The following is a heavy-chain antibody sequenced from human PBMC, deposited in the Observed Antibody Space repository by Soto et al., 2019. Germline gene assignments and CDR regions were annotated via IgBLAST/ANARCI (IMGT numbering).Heavy chain of an antibody. J-gene: IGHJ5*02. CDR3: ASYDCTSTSWYVVWFDP. Sequence: EVQLVESGGGLVKPGGSLRLSCAASGFSFSNYGMNWVRQAPGKGLEWVASISSSSSYISYADSVKGRFTISRDNAKNSVYLQMNSPRAEDTAVYYCASYDCTSTSWYVVWFDPWGQGTLVTVSS. CDR2: ISSSSSYI. CDR1: GFSFSNYG. D-gene: IGHD2-2*01. V-gene: IGHV3-21*01.